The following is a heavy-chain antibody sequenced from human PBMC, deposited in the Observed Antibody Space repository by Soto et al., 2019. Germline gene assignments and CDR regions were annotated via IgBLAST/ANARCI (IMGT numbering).Heavy chain of an antibody. CDR2: IYTSGST. V-gene: IGHV4-4*07. J-gene: IGHJ6*02. D-gene: IGHD3-10*01. CDR3: ARVRIEASITMVQGVHYVGYYYGMDV. CDR1: GGSISSYY. Sequence: TSETLSLTCTVSGGSISSYYWSWIRQPAGKGLEWIGRIYTSGSTNYNPSLKSRVTMSVDTSKNQFSLKLSSVTAADTAVYYCARVRIEASITMVQGVHYVGYYYGMDVWGQGTTVTVSS.